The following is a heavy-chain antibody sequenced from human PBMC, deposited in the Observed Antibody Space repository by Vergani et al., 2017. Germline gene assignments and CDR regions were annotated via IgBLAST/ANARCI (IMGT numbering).Heavy chain of an antibody. V-gene: IGHV3-23*01. Sequence: EVQLLESGGGLVQPGGSLKLSCAASGFTFSSYAMSWVRQAPGKGLEGVSAISGSGGSTYYADSVKGRFTISSDNSKNTLYLQMNSLRAEDTAVYYCAKSKRAQTGGYIDYWGQGTLVTVSS. D-gene: IGHD2-15*01. CDR3: AKSKRAQTGGYIDY. CDR2: ISGSGGST. J-gene: IGHJ4*02. CDR1: GFTFSSYA.